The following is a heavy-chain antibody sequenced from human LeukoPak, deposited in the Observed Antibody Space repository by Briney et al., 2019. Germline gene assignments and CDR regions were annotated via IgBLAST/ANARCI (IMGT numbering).Heavy chain of an antibody. J-gene: IGHJ4*02. Sequence: ASVKVSCTASGYSFTNYAMNWVRQAPGQGLEWMGWIHPSTGNPTYAQGFTGRFVFSLDTSVSTTYLQISSLKAEDTAVYFCARAFQSLGGLSLPDYWGQGTLVTVSS. D-gene: IGHD3-16*02. CDR2: IHPSTGNP. CDR3: ARAFQSLGGLSLPDY. CDR1: GYSFTNYA. V-gene: IGHV7-4-1*02.